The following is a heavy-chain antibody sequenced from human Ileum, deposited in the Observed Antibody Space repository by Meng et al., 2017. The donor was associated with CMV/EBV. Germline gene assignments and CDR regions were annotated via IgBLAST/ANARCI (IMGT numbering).Heavy chain of an antibody. CDR1: GDFIRGGGFY. J-gene: IGHJ5*02. D-gene: IGHD3-16*01. Sequence: QVQLQESGPGLVNPSQNLSLTRAVSGDFIRGGGFYWTWIRQPPGKALEWIGYIYFSGSTYYNPSLKSRVTISVDTAKNQFSLNLNSVTAADTAVYYCARGPGGDWFDPWGQGTLVTVSS. V-gene: IGHV4-30-4*01. CDR2: IYFSGST. CDR3: ARGPGGDWFDP.